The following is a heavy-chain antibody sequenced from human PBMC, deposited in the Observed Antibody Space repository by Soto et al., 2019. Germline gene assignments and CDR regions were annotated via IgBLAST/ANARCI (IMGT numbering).Heavy chain of an antibody. J-gene: IGHJ6*02. V-gene: IGHV3-74*03. CDR1: GSPFSNYW. CDR2: VNNDGTDT. CDR3: ARGGLQHALDV. D-gene: IGHD6-13*01. Sequence: EVQLVESGGGLVQPGGSLRLSCAASGSPFSNYWMYWVRQAPGKGLVWVSRVNNDGTDTTHADSVKGRFTISRDNAENTLYLQMNSLRAEDTAVYYCARGGLQHALDVWGQGSTVTVSS.